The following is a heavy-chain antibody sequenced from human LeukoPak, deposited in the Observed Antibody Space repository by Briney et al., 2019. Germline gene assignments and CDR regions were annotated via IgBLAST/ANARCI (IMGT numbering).Heavy chain of an antibody. Sequence: QLGGSLRLSCAASGFTFSSYAMSWVHQAPGKGLEWVSHGGSGGSKYYADSVRGRFTISRDTSKSTMYLQMNSLRAEDTAVYYCAKDIVVVPAAMGYYYYGMDVWGQGTTVTVSS. CDR2: GGSGGSK. V-gene: IGHV3-23*01. CDR3: AKDIVVVPAAMGYYYYGMDV. J-gene: IGHJ6*02. CDR1: GFTFSSYA. D-gene: IGHD2-2*01.